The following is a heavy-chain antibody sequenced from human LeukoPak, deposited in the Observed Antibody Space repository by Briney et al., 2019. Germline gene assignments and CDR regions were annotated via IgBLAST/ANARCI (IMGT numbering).Heavy chain of an antibody. Sequence: PGGSLRLSCAASGFTFSSYAMSWVRQAPGKGLEWASAISGSGGSTYYADSVKGRFTISRDNSKNTLYLQMNSLRAEDTAVYYCAKDREVWSSGWRFDYWGQGTLVTVSS. V-gene: IGHV3-23*01. D-gene: IGHD6-19*01. CDR1: GFTFSSYA. CDR2: ISGSGGST. J-gene: IGHJ4*02. CDR3: AKDREVWSSGWRFDY.